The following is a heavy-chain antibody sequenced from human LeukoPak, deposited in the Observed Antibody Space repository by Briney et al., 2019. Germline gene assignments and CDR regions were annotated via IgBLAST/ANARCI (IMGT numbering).Heavy chain of an antibody. D-gene: IGHD3-10*01. V-gene: IGHV4-34*01. J-gene: IGHJ6*03. CDR2: INHSGST. Sequence: SQTLSLTCAVYGGSLSGYYWGWIRQPPGKGLEWIGEINHSGSTNYNPSLKSGVTISVDTSKNQFSMKLSSVAAADTAVYYCARGKKITVVRGVIRNYYYYMDVWGKGTTVTVSS. CDR1: GGSLSGYY. CDR3: ARGKKITVVRGVIRNYYYYMDV.